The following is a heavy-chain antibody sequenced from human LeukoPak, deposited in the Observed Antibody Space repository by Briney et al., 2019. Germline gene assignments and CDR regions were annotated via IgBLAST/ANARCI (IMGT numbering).Heavy chain of an antibody. Sequence: AASVKVSCKASGYTFTSYYMHWVRQAPGQGLEWMGWMNPNSGNTGYAQKFQGRVTMTRNTSISTAYMELSSLRSEDTAVYYCARWSTVNYPQEGDYYYYYMDVWGKGTTVTISS. CDR3: ARWSTVNYPQEGDYYYYYMDV. J-gene: IGHJ6*03. CDR1: GYTFTSYY. CDR2: MNPNSGNT. V-gene: IGHV1-8*02. D-gene: IGHD4-17*01.